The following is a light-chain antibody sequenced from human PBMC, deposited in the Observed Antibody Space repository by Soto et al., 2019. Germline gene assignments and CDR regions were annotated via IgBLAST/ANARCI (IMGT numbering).Light chain of an antibody. Sequence: QSVLTQPASVSGSPGQSITISCTGTSSDIGGYNFVSWYHQHPGKAPKLMIYEVSNRPSGVSDRFSGSKSGNTASLTISGLQAEDEADYFCSSYTSSNTYVFGTGTKGTVL. J-gene: IGLJ1*01. CDR2: EVS. V-gene: IGLV2-14*01. CDR1: SSDIGGYNF. CDR3: SSYTSSNTYV.